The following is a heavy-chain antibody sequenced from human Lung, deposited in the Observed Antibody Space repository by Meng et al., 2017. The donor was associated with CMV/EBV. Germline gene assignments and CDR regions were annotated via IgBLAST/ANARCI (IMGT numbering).Heavy chain of an antibody. CDR3: ARLFHTSLGTNYYYGMDV. J-gene: IGHJ6*02. Sequence: ASVKVSCKASGYTFTRYNIHWVRQAPGQGLEWMGWINPNTGDNKYAQKFQGRVTLTRDTSISTAYMELSRLKSDDTAVFFCARLFHTSLGTNYYYGMDVWGQGTXVTVSS. V-gene: IGHV1-2*02. D-gene: IGHD3-10*01. CDR2: INPNTGDN. CDR1: GYTFTRYN.